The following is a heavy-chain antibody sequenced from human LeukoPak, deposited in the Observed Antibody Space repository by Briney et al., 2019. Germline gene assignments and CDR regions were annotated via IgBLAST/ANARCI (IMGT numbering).Heavy chain of an antibody. Sequence: GGSLRLSCAASGFNVSSNYMSWVRQAPGKGLEWVSVIYSGGSTYYADSVKGRFTISRDNSKNTLYLQMNSLRAEDTAVYYCARVRTSSGWLFLFDYWGQGTLVTVSS. D-gene: IGHD6-19*01. CDR2: IYSGGST. CDR3: ARVRTSSGWLFLFDY. J-gene: IGHJ4*02. V-gene: IGHV3-53*01. CDR1: GFNVSSNY.